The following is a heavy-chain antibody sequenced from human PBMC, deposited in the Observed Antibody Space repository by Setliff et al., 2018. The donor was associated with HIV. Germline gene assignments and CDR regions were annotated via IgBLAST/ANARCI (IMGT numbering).Heavy chain of an antibody. CDR3: VRDFTDTVVGVVPFFDY. J-gene: IGHJ4*02. V-gene: IGHV3-21*04. CDR2: MSSSSNYI. Sequence: GGSLRLSCEVSGFTFGAYTMNWVRQAPGKGLEWVASMSSSSNYITYVDSVRGRFTISRDNLQNTLFLQMNGLRVDDTAVYFCVRDFTDTVVGVVPFFDYWGQGTLVTVSS. D-gene: IGHD3-3*01. CDR1: GFTFGAYT.